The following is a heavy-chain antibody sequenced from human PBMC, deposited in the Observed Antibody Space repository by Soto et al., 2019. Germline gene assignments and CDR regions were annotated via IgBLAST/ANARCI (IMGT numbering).Heavy chain of an antibody. V-gene: IGHV3-30-3*01. CDR1: GFNFTSYA. CDR2: ISYDGSDK. Sequence: QVQLVESGGGVVQPGRSLRLSCAASGFNFTSYAMHWVRQAPGKGLEWVAVISYDGSDKYYADSAKGRFTISRDNSKNTLYLQMNILPTDDTAVYYCARGGIIVGWGQGTLVTVSS. J-gene: IGHJ4*02. CDR3: ARGGIIVG. D-gene: IGHD3-22*01.